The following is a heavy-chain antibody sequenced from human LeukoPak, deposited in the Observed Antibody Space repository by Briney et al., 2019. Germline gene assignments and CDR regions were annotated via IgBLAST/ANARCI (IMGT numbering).Heavy chain of an antibody. V-gene: IGHV3-21*01. J-gene: IGHJ4*02. Sequence: GGSLRLSCAASGFTFSSYSMNWVRQAPGKGLEWVSSISSSSSYIYYADSVKGRFTISRDNSKNTLYLQMNSLRAEDTAVYYCARSVSSLTFDYWGQGTLVTVSS. CDR1: GFTFSSYS. CDR2: ISSSSSYI. CDR3: ARSVSSLTFDY. D-gene: IGHD6-13*01.